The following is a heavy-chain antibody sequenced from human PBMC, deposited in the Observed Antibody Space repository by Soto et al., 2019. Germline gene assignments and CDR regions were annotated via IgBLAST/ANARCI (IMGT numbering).Heavy chain of an antibody. J-gene: IGHJ5*02. Sequence: GGSLGLSCAASGFIFKDFAMSWVRQGPGKGLEWVSTITTSDDITYSADSVRGRFTISRDNSANTLFLQMSSLRGDDTATYYCTKGDSSGYFDPSAGYSTPDHWGQGTLVTVSS. CDR1: GFIFKDFA. V-gene: IGHV3-23*01. CDR3: TKGDSSGYFDPSAGYSTPDH. CDR2: ITTSDDIT. D-gene: IGHD2-15*01.